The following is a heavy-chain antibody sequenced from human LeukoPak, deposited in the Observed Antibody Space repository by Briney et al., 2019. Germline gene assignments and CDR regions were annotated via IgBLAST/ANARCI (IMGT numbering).Heavy chain of an antibody. D-gene: IGHD3-10*01. Sequence: PGGSLRLSCAASGFTFSFHLMTWVSQAPGKGLEWVANIKYDGSEMYYVDSVKGRFTISRDNAKSSLFLQMNSLRAEDTAVYYCARGSYDLWGQGTLVTVSS. CDR1: GFTFSFHL. CDR3: ARGSYDL. CDR2: IKYDGSEM. V-gene: IGHV3-7*01. J-gene: IGHJ5*02.